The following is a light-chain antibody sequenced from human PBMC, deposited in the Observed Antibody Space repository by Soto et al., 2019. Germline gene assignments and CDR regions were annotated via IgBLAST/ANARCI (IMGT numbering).Light chain of an antibody. CDR2: DAS. CDR1: QTLTNTY. V-gene: IGKV3-20*01. J-gene: IGKJ1*01. CDR3: QLYGVSPKT. Sequence: EIVLTQSPGTLSLSPGERATLSCRASQTLTNTYLAWYQQKPGQAPSLLLFDASTRATGIPDRFSGSGSGTDFTLTISRLEPEDFAVCCCQLYGVSPKTFGQGTNVEVK.